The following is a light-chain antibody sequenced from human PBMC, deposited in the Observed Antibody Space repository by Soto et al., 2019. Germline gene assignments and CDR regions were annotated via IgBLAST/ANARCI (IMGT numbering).Light chain of an antibody. CDR2: AAS. CDR1: QSISNY. Sequence: DIQMTQSPSFLSASAGDGVTITCRTSQSISNYLNWYQQRPGTAPQLLLYAASSLQSGVPPRFSGSGSGTDFTLTISSLQPEDVASYYCQQGYTPPFTFGPGTKVDIK. J-gene: IGKJ3*01. CDR3: QQGYTPPFT. V-gene: IGKV1-39*01.